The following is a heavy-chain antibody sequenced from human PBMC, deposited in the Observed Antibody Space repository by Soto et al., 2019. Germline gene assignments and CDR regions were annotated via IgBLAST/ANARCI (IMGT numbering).Heavy chain of an antibody. CDR2: IYHSGST. V-gene: IGHV4-30-2*01. Sequence: SETLSLTCAVSGGSISSGGYSWSWIRQPPGKGLEWIGYIYHSGSTYYNPSLKSRVTISVDTSKNQFSLKLSSVTAADTAVYYCARVGVAGTGYWGQGTLVTVSS. J-gene: IGHJ4*02. D-gene: IGHD6-19*01. CDR1: GGSISSGGYS. CDR3: ARVGVAGTGY.